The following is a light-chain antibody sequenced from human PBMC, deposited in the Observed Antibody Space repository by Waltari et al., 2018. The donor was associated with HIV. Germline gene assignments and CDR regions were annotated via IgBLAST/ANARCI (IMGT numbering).Light chain of an antibody. CDR3: QQFNSYPT. V-gene: IGKV1-13*02. Sequence: AIRFTQSPSSVSASVGHRVTITCRASQGISLALAWYQQKPGKAPKLLIYDASSLESGVPSRVSGSGAGTDFTLTISSLQPEDFATYYCQQFNSYPTFGQGTRLEIK. CDR2: DAS. J-gene: IGKJ5*01. CDR1: QGISLA.